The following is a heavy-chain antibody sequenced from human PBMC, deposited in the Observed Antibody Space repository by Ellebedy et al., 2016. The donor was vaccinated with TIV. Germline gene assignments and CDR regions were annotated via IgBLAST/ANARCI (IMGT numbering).Heavy chain of an antibody. Sequence: GESLKISCAVSGSTFSSYAMNWVRQAPGKGLEWVSSIGSGGGSPHYADSVKGRFTISTDDSRTTLFLQMNSLRAEDTAVYYCARQTVATSVNDAFDIWGLGTVVTVSS. J-gene: IGHJ3*02. D-gene: IGHD4-17*01. CDR1: GSTFSSYA. V-gene: IGHV3-23*01. CDR2: IGSGGGSP. CDR3: ARQTVATSVNDAFDI.